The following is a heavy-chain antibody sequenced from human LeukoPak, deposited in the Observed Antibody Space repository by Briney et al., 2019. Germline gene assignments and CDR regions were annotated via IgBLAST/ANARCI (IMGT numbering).Heavy chain of an antibody. V-gene: IGHV3-21*01. D-gene: IGHD3-22*01. CDR3: ARGKWGYYYDSSGYYHGFDY. CDR2: ISSSSSYI. J-gene: IGHJ4*02. CDR1: GFTFSSYS. Sequence: VGSLRLSCAASGFTFSSYSMNWVCQAPGKGLEWVSSISSSSSYIYYADSVKGRFTISRDNAKNSLYLQMNSLRAEDTAVYYCARGKWGYYYDSSGYYHGFDYWGQGTLVTVSS.